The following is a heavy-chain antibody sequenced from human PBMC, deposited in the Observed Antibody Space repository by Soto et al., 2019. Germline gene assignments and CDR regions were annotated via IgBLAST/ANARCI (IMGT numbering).Heavy chain of an antibody. V-gene: IGHV4-59*01. CDR1: GGSSSSYY. D-gene: IGHD6-13*01. CDR2: IYYSGST. CDR3: ARDEGIAAARSGFEGDYYYGMDV. Sequence: SETLSLTCTVSGGSSSSYYWSWIRQPPGKGLEWIGYIYYSGSTNYNPSLKSRVTISVDTSKNQFFLKLSSVTAADTAVYYCARDEGIAAARSGFEGDYYYGMDVWGQGTTVTVSS. J-gene: IGHJ6*02.